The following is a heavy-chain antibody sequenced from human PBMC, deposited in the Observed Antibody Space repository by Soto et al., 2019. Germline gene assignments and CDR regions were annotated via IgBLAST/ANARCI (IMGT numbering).Heavy chain of an antibody. CDR3: AREVGYCSSTSCYRWFDP. CDR1: GGSISSYY. D-gene: IGHD2-2*03. Sequence: SETLSLTCAVFGGSISSYYWSWIRQPPGKGLEWIGYIYYSGSTNYNPSLKSRVTISVDTSKNQFSLKLSSVTAADTAVYYCAREVGYCSSTSCYRWFDPWGQGTLVTV. J-gene: IGHJ5*02. CDR2: IYYSGST. V-gene: IGHV4-59*01.